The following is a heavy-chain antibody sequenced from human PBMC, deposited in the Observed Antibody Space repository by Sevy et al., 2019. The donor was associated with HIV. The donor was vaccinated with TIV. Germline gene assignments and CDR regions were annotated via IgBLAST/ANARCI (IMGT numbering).Heavy chain of an antibody. Sequence: GSVKVSCKASGYTFTSYGISWVRQAPGQGLEWMGWISDYNIETNYAQKFQGRVTMTTDTSTSTAYMELRSLRSDDTAVYYCARVLWGSGYFDYWGQGTLVTVSS. D-gene: IGHD7-27*01. CDR2: ISDYNIET. CDR1: GYTFTSYG. V-gene: IGHV1-18*01. CDR3: ARVLWGSGYFDY. J-gene: IGHJ4*02.